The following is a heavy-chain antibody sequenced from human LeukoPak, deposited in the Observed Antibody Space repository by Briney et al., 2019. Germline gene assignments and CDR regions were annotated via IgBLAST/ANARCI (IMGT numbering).Heavy chain of an antibody. CDR2: ITPLFGTA. Sequence: GASVKVSCKPSGGTFSKYTISWVRQRPGQGLEWMGGITPLFGTATYAQKFQGRVTITADESASTAYMELSSLRSEDTAVYYCARDRVAATPWAGMDVWGQGTTVTVSS. CDR3: ARDRVAATPWAGMDV. D-gene: IGHD2-15*01. CDR1: GGTFSKYT. J-gene: IGHJ6*02. V-gene: IGHV1-69*13.